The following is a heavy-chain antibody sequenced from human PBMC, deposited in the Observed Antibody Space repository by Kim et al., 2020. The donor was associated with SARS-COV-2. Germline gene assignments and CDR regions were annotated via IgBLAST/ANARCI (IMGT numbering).Heavy chain of an antibody. Sequence: SVKVSCKASGGTFSSYAISWVRQAPGQGLEWMGGIIPIFGTANYAQKFQGRVTITADESTSTAYMELSSLRSEDTAVYYCARGTSSDPFYYYYGMDVWGQGTTVTVSS. CDR2: IIPIFGTA. V-gene: IGHV1-69*13. CDR1: GGTFSSYA. J-gene: IGHJ6*02. D-gene: IGHD2-2*01. CDR3: ARGTSSDPFYYYYGMDV.